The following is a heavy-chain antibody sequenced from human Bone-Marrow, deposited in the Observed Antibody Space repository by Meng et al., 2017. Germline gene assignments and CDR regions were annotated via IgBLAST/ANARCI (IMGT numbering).Heavy chain of an antibody. CDR1: GFTFDDYG. CDR2: INWNGGST. J-gene: IGHJ3*02. CDR3: ARVNTMIVVATDAFDI. V-gene: IGHV3-20*04. D-gene: IGHD3-22*01. Sequence: GGSPRLSCAASGFTFDDYGMSWVRQAPGKGLEWVSGINWNGGSTGYADSVKGRFTISRDNAKNSLYLQMNSLRAEDTALYYCARVNTMIVVATDAFDIWGQGTMVTVSS.